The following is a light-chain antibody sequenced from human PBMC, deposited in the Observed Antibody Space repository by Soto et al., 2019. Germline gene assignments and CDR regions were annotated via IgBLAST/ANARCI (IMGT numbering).Light chain of an antibody. CDR2: GTS. J-gene: IGKJ1*01. V-gene: IGKV3-20*01. CDR3: QQYGSSLTWT. CDR1: QSVSSNY. Sequence: EIVLTQSPGNLSLSPGERATLSCRASQSVSSNYLAWYQQKPGQAPRLLIYGTSNRATGIPDRFSGSGSGTDFTLTISRLEPEDFAVYYCQQYGSSLTWTFGQGTKGEIK.